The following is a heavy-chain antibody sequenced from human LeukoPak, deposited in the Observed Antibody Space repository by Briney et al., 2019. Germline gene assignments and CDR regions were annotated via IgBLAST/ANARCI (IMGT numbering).Heavy chain of an antibody. CDR3: ARGRLQLVQSQSYYYYMDV. CDR2: INHSGST. V-gene: IGHV4-34*01. D-gene: IGHD6-6*01. J-gene: IGHJ6*03. CDR1: GGSFSGYY. Sequence: SETLSLTCAVYGGSFSGYYWSWIRQPPGKGLEWIGEINHSGSTNYNPSLKSRVTISVDTSKNQFSLKLSSVTAAGTAVYYCARGRLQLVQSQSYYYYMDVWGKGTTVTVSS.